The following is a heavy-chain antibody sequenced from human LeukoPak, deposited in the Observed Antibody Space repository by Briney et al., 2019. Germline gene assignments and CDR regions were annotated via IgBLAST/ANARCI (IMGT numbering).Heavy chain of an antibody. V-gene: IGHV3-64*01. Sequence: PGGSLRLSCAASGFTFSSYAMHWVRQAPGKGLEYVSAISSNGGSTYYANSVKGRFTISRDNSKNTLYLQMGSLRAEDMAVYYCARGSALEWLLEGDYWGQGTLVTVSS. CDR3: ARGSALEWLLEGDY. J-gene: IGHJ4*02. CDR2: ISSNGGST. D-gene: IGHD3-3*01. CDR1: GFTFSSYA.